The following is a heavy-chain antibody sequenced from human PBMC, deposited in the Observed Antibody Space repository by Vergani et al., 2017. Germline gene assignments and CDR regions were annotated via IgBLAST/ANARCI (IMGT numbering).Heavy chain of an antibody. J-gene: IGHJ3*01. CDR3: ARRSGGYYSGGKVHPLRTAFDV. V-gene: IGHV4-61*02. D-gene: IGHD2-15*01. CDR1: GGFISAGYYF. CDR2: ISASGNA. Sequence: QVQLQASGPGRVKPSQTLSLTCTMSGGFISAGYYFWSWIRQPAGKGLEWLGHISASGNASHSPSLKTRVSISVDTSKNQFSLTVTSVTAADTAIYFCARRSGGYYSGGKVHPLRTAFDVWGHGTVVTVSS.